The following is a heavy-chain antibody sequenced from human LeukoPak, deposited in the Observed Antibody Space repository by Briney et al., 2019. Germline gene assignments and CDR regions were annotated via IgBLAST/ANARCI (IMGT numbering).Heavy chain of an antibody. D-gene: IGHD4/OR15-4a*01. Sequence: PGGSLRLSCAASGFSFTNHAMSWVRQAPGEGLQWVSTISDTAGTTFYADSVRDRFTISRDVSNNTLYLQMGGLRADDTAVHYCARGGAYGYGVLDVWGQGTLVTVSS. CDR2: ISDTAGTT. V-gene: IGHV3-23*01. CDR3: ARGGAYGYGVLDV. CDR1: GFSFTNHA. J-gene: IGHJ4*02.